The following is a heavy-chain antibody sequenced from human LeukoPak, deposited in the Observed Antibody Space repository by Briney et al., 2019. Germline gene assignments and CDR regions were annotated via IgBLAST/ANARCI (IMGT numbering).Heavy chain of an antibody. CDR3: AKTARLPDP. Sequence: SETLSLTCTASGDSITSSYWSWIRQPPGKGLEYIGYIYYMGDTNYNPSLKSRVTMSIDMSKNQFSLKLSYVTAADTAVYFCAKTARLPDPWGQGILVTVSS. J-gene: IGHJ5*02. CDR2: IYYMGDT. V-gene: IGHV4-59*08. CDR1: GDSITSSY. D-gene: IGHD5-18*01.